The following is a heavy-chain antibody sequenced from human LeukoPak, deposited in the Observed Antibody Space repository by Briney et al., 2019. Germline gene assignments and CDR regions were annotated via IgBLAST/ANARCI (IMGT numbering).Heavy chain of an antibody. Sequence: SETLSLTCTVSGGSISSGSYYWGWIRQPPGKGLEWIGSIYYSGSTYYNPSLRSRVTISVDTSKNQFSLKLSSVTAADTAVYYCARGRIYSSSSFYRFDYWGQGTLVTVSS. CDR3: ARGRIYSSSSFYRFDY. J-gene: IGHJ4*02. V-gene: IGHV4-39*01. CDR2: IYYSGST. CDR1: GGSISSGSYY. D-gene: IGHD6-6*01.